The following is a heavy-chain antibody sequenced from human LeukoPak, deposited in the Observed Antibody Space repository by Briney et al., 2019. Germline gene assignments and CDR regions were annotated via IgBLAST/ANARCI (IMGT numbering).Heavy chain of an antibody. V-gene: IGHV4-59*08. CDR2: IYYSGST. CDR3: ARQYCSGGSCYHYFDY. D-gene: IGHD2-15*01. CDR1: GGSISSYY. Sequence: SETLSLTCTVSGGSISSYYWSWIRRPPGKGLEWIGYIYYSGSTNYNLSFKSRVTISVDTSKNQFSLELSSVTAADTAVYYCARQYCSGGSCYHYFDYWGQGTLVTVSS. J-gene: IGHJ4*02.